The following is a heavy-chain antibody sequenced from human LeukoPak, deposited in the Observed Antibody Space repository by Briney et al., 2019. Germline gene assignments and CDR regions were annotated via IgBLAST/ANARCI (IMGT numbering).Heavy chain of an antibody. J-gene: IGHJ4*02. D-gene: IGHD3-9*01. CDR1: GFTFSSYG. CDR3: AKARYFDWLLYDY. CDR2: IRYDGSNK. V-gene: IGHV3-30*02. Sequence: QAGGSLRLSCAASGFTFSSYGMHWVRQAPGKGLEWVAFIRYDGSNKYYADSVKGRFTISRDNSKNTLYLQMNSLRAEDTAVYYCAKARYFDWLLYDYWGQGTLVTVSS.